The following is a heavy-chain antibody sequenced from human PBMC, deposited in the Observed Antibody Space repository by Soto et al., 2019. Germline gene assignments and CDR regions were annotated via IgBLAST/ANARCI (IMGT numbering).Heavy chain of an antibody. Sequence: PGGSLRLSCAASGFTFSSYAMSWVRQAPGKGLEWVSAISGSGGSTYYADSVKGRFTISRDNSKNTLYLQMNSLRAEDTAVYYCARELSLKGDFDWLLTNWFDPWGQGTLVNVSS. CDR1: GFTFSSYA. CDR2: ISGSGGST. V-gene: IGHV3-23*01. CDR3: ARELSLKGDFDWLLTNWFDP. D-gene: IGHD3-9*01. J-gene: IGHJ5*02.